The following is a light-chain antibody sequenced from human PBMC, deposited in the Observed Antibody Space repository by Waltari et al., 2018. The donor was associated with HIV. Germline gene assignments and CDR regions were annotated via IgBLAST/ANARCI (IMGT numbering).Light chain of an antibody. J-gene: IGLJ1*01. CDR1: SSDVGSYNP. CDR3: CSYAGSSTYV. CDR2: EVS. Sequence: QSALTQPASVSGPPGQSITISCTGTSSDVGSYNPVSWYQQHPGKAPKLMIYEVSKRPSGVSNRFSGSKSGNTASLTISGLQAEDEADYYCCSYAGSSTYVFGTGTKVTVL. V-gene: IGLV2-23*02.